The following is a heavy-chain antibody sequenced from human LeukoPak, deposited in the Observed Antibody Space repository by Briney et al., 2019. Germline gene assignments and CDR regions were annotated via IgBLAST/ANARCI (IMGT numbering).Heavy chain of an antibody. V-gene: IGHV4-39*02. J-gene: IGHJ4*02. Sequence: SETLSLTCTVSGGSISSSSYNWDWLRQPPGKGLGWIGNIYYSGSTYYNPSLKSRVNISVDTSKNQFSLKLSSVTAADSAVYYCARDYGGNPYFDYWGQGTLVTVSS. CDR3: ARDYGGNPYFDY. D-gene: IGHD4-23*01. CDR1: GGSISSSSYN. CDR2: IYYSGST.